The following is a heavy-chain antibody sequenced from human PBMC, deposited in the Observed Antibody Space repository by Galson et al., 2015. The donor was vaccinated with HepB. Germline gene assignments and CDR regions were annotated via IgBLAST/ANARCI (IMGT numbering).Heavy chain of an antibody. CDR3: TTDPFGVADYYLDV. Sequence: SLRLSCAASGFTFSNAWMTWVRQAPGKGLEWVGRIKSKSDGGTTDYAAPVKGRFTISRDDSKNTLDLQMNSLKTEDTAVYYCTTDPFGVADYYLDVWGKGTTVTVSS. CDR1: GFTFSNAW. J-gene: IGHJ6*03. CDR2: IKSKSDGGTT. V-gene: IGHV3-15*07. D-gene: IGHD3-3*01.